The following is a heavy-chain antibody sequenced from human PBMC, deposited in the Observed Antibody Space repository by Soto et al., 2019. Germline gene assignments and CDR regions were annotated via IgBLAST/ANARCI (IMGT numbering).Heavy chain of an antibody. D-gene: IGHD3-9*01. CDR2: INPSGGYT. CDR1: GYTFTSYY. CDR3: ARIYGTYYDILTGLWGGHFDY. V-gene: IGHV1-46*03. Sequence: ASVNVSYKASGYTFTSYYLNRVREATGQGLRWLGIINPSGGYTTYAQRFLGRVTMTSDTSTSTVHMELGSLTSEDTAVFYCARIYGTYYDILTGLWGGHFDYWGQGTQVTVSS. J-gene: IGHJ4*02.